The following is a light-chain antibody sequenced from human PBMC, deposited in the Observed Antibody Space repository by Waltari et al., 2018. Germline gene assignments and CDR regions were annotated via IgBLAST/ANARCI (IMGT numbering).Light chain of an antibody. V-gene: IGLV1-40*01. CDR3: QSYDNRLSAWV. CDR2: GNS. CDR1: RSKLGADYA. Sequence: QSALTQPPSVSGAPGQRVTISCTGSRSKLGADYAVHWYQPPPRTAPKLLIHGNSNRPSGVPDRFSGSKSGTSASLAITGLQAEDEADYYCQSYDNRLSAWVFGGGTKLTVL. J-gene: IGLJ3*02.